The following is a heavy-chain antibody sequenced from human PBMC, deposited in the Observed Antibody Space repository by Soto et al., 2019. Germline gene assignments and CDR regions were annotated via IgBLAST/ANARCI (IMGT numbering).Heavy chain of an antibody. CDR1: GFTFSDFW. J-gene: IGHJ6*02. CDR3: GRDEVRNGVGV. CDR2: IRGDGSEK. Sequence: LSCEASGFTFSDFWMSWVRQSPGKGLEWVANIRGDGSEKRYADSVRGRFTISRDNAKNSVYLQMNSLRGDDTALYYCGRDEVRNGVGVWGQGTTVTV. V-gene: IGHV3-7*01.